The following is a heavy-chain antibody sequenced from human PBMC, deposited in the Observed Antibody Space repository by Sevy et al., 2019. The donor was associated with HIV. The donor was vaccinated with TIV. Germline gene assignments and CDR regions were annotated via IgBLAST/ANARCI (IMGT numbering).Heavy chain of an antibody. Sequence: GGSLRLSCAASGFTFRNYALGWVLQAPGKGLEWVSALSGSGDNAYYADSVKGRFTISRDNSKNTLNLQMKSLRAEDTAMYYCAKDIAGAYTYGYDSANFDYWGQGTLVTVSS. CDR2: LSGSGDNA. J-gene: IGHJ4*02. CDR3: AKDIAGAYTYGYDSANFDY. V-gene: IGHV3-23*01. D-gene: IGHD5-18*01. CDR1: GFTFRNYA.